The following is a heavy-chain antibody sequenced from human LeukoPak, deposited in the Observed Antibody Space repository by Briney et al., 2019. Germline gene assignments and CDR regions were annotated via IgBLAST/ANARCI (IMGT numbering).Heavy chain of an antibody. CDR3: ASSITMVRGVPNFDY. CDR1: GFTFSSYA. D-gene: IGHD3-10*01. J-gene: IGHJ4*02. CDR2: ISGSGGST. V-gene: IGHV3-23*01. Sequence: GGSLRLSCAASGFTFSSYAMSWVRQAPGKGLEWVSAISGSGGSTYYADSVKGRFTISRDNSKNTLYLQMNSLRAEDTAVYYCASSITMVRGVPNFDYWGQGTLVTVSS.